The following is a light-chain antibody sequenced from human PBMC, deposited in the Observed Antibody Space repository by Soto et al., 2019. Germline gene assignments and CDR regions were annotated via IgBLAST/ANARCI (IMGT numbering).Light chain of an antibody. V-gene: IGLV1-47*02. CDR2: LGD. J-gene: IGLJ1*01. CDR3: AAWDDNLNAYV. CDR1: TSNIGTFY. Sequence: QSVLTQPPSASSTPGQTVTISCSGSTSNIGTFYVYWYQHLPGTAPKLLIYLGDQRASGVSDRFSGSKSGTSASLAINGLRSDDEADYYCAAWDDNLNAYVFGRGTKLTV.